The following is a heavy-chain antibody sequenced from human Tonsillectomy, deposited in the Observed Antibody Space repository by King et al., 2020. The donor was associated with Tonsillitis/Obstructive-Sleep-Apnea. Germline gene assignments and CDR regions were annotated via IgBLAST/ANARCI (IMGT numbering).Heavy chain of an antibody. V-gene: IGHV3-49*04. D-gene: IGHD3-22*01. J-gene: IGHJ5*02. Sequence: VQLVESGGGLAQPGRSLRLSCTVSGFSFGDYDDYTVSWVRQAPGKGLEWVGSIRSKAYGGTTEYAASVRGRFTISRDDSKTIAYLQMNSLKTEDTAVYYCTRDGPPEGHHYDSLRSWGQGTLVTVSS. CDR2: IRSKAYGGTT. CDR3: TRDGPPEGHHYDSLRS. CDR1: GFSFGDYDDYT.